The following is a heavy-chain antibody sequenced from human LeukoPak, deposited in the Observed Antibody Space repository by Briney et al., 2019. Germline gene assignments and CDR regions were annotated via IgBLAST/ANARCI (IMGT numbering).Heavy chain of an antibody. CDR2: IIPILGIA. CDR1: GGTFSSYA. J-gene: IGHJ6*02. D-gene: IGHD2-2*01. Sequence: SVNVSCKASGGTFSSYAISWVRQAPGQALEWMGRIIPILGIANYAQKFQGRVTLTADKSTSTAYMELGSLRSGDTAMYYCAMIVVVPAAIFHYYYGMDVWGQGTTVTVSS. CDR3: AMIVVVPAAIFHYYYGMDV. V-gene: IGHV1-69*04.